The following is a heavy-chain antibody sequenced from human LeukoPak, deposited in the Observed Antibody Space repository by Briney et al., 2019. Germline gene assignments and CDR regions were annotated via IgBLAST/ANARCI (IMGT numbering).Heavy chain of an antibody. Sequence: ASVKVSCKASGYTFTSYDINWVRQATGQGLEWMGWMNPNSGNTGYAQKFQGRVTMTRNTSISTAYMELSSLRSEDTAVYYCAMVHGGIYYYGMDVWGQGTTVTVSS. V-gene: IGHV1-8*01. CDR2: MNPNSGNT. CDR3: AMVHGGIYYYGMDV. CDR1: GYTFTSYD. D-gene: IGHD3-10*01. J-gene: IGHJ6*02.